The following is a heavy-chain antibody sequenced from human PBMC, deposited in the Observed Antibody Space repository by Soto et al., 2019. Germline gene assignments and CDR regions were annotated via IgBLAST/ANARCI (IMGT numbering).Heavy chain of an antibody. J-gene: IGHJ5*02. CDR1: GFTFSDHY. Sequence: EVQLVESGGGLVQPGGSLRLSCAASGFTFSDHYMDWVRQAPGKGLEWVGRTRNKANSYTTEYAASVKGRFTISRDDSKNSLYLQMNSLKTEDTAVYYCAREPQAPRGYSYGYNWFDPWGQGTLVTVSS. D-gene: IGHD5-18*01. CDR2: TRNKANSYTT. CDR3: AREPQAPRGYSYGYNWFDP. V-gene: IGHV3-72*01.